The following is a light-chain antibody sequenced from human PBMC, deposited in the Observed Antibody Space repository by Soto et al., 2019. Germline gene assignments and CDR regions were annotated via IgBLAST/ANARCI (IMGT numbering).Light chain of an antibody. CDR1: SGHSSYI. CDR2: LEGSGSY. Sequence: QSVLTQSSSASASLGSSVKLTCTLSSGHSSYIIAWHQQQPGKAPRYLMKLEGSGSYNKGSGVPDRFSGSSSGADRYLTISNLHFDDEADYYCETWEGNTGVFGGGTKLTVL. CDR3: ETWEGNTGV. J-gene: IGLJ2*01. V-gene: IGLV4-60*02.